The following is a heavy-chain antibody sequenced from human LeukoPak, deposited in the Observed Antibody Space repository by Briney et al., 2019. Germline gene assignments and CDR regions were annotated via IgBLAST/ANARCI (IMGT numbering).Heavy chain of an antibody. V-gene: IGHV3-20*04. CDR2: INWKGGRT. CDR1: GFTFDDYG. CDR3: ARDRTDGSGG. J-gene: IGHJ4*02. Sequence: GGSLRLSCAASGFTFDDYGMSWVRQAPGKGLEWVSGINWKGGRTGYADSVKGRFTISRDNAKNSLYLQMNSLRAEDTAVYYCARDRTDGSGGWGQGTLVTVSS. D-gene: IGHD3-10*01.